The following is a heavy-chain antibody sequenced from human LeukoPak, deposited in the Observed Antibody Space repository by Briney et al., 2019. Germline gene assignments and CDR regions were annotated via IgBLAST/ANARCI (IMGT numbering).Heavy chain of an antibody. CDR1: GYTFTSYA. V-gene: IGHV7-4-1*02. CDR2: INTNTGNP. Sequence: ASVKVSCNASGYTFTSYAMNWVRQAPGQGLEWMGWINTNTGNPTYAQGFTGRFVFSLDTSVSTAYLQISSLKAEDTAMYYCARGTPGIAAAGQDYFDYWGQGTLVTVSS. J-gene: IGHJ4*02. D-gene: IGHD6-13*01. CDR3: ARGTPGIAAAGQDYFDY.